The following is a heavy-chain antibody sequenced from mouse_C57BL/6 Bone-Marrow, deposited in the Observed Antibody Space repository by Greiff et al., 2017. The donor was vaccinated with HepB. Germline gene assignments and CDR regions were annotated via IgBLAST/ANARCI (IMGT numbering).Heavy chain of an antibody. CDR2: IDPENGDT. CDR1: GFNIKDDY. J-gene: IGHJ4*01. V-gene: IGHV14-4*01. Sequence: EVQLKESGAELVRPGASVKLSCTASGFNIKDDYMHWVKQRPEQGLEWIGWIDPENGDTEYASKFQGKATITADTSSNTAYLQLSSLTSEDTAVYYCTTPHSDAMDYWGQGTSVTVSS. CDR3: TTPHSDAMDY.